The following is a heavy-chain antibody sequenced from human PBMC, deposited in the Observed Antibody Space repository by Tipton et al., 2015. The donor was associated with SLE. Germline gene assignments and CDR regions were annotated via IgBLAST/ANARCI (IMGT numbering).Heavy chain of an antibody. Sequence: TLSLTCTVSGGSISSSSYYWGWIRQPPGKGLEWIGSIYYSGSTYYNPSLKSRVTISVDTSKNQFSLKLSSVTAADTAVYYCARRSGAIFGVVIMYYYGMDVWGQGTTVTVSS. CDR1: GGSISSSSYY. CDR3: ARRSGAIFGVVIMYYYGMDV. J-gene: IGHJ6*02. D-gene: IGHD3-3*01. CDR2: IYYSGST. V-gene: IGHV4-39*07.